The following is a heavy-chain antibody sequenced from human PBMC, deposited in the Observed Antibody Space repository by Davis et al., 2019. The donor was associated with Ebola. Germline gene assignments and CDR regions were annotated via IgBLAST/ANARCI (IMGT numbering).Heavy chain of an antibody. CDR2: ISGYNGDT. CDR3: ARAAAYSGYVGS. D-gene: IGHD5-12*01. Sequence: ASVKVSCKASGYTFTRYGISWLRLAPGQGLEWMGWISGYNGDTNHAQKFQGRVTMTTDTSTSTAYMELRSLRSDDTAVYYCARAAAYSGYVGSWGQGTLVTVSS. CDR1: GYTFTRYG. V-gene: IGHV1-18*01. J-gene: IGHJ4*02.